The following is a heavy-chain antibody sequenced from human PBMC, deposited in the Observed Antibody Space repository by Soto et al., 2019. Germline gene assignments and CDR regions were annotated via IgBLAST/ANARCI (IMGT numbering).Heavy chain of an antibody. Sequence: GGSLRLSCAASGFTFSSYWMSWVRQAPGKGLEWVANIKQDGSEKYYVDSVKGRFTISRDNAKNSLYLQMNSLRAEDTAVYYYARVQGYNEPTYWFDPWGQGTLVTVSS. J-gene: IGHJ5*02. CDR1: GFTFSSYW. CDR2: IKQDGSEK. D-gene: IGHD1-1*01. CDR3: ARVQGYNEPTYWFDP. V-gene: IGHV3-7*05.